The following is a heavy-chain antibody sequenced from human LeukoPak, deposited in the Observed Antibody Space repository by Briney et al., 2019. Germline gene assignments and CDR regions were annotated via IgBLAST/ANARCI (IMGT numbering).Heavy chain of an antibody. V-gene: IGHV4-39*07. CDR3: AREKRMEQLVPEYWFDP. D-gene: IGHD6-13*01. CDR1: GGSISSCSYY. J-gene: IGHJ5*02. Sequence: PSETLSLTCTVSGGSISSCSYYWGWIRQPPGKGLEWIGSIYYSGSTYSNPSLERRVTISVDTSKIQFSLKLSSVTAADTAVYYCAREKRMEQLVPEYWFDPWGQGTLVTVSS. CDR2: IYYSGST.